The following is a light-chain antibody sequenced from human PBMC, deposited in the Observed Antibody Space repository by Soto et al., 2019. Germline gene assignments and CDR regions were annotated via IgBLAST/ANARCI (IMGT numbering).Light chain of an antibody. CDR2: AAS. Sequence: IQLTQSPSSLSASVGDRVTITCRASQGISSYLAWYQQKPGKAPKLLIYAASTLQSGVPSRFSGSGSGTDFTLTISSLQSEDFAVYYCQQYNHRPSFGQGTKVDIK. CDR1: QGISSY. V-gene: IGKV1-9*01. J-gene: IGKJ1*01. CDR3: QQYNHRPS.